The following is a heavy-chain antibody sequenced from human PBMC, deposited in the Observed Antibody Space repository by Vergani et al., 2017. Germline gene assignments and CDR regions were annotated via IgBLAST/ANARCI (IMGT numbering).Heavy chain of an antibody. CDR3: ARGPGRMATSAGDAFDI. J-gene: IGHJ3*02. Sequence: QVQLVQSGAEVKKPGASVKVSCKASGYTFTGYYMHWVRQAPGQGLEWMGWINPNSGGTNYAQKFQGRVTMTRDTSISTAYMELSRLRSDDTAVYYCARGPGRMATSAGDAFDIWGQGTMVTVSS. CDR2: INPNSGGT. V-gene: IGHV1-2*02. D-gene: IGHD5-24*01. CDR1: GYTFTGYY.